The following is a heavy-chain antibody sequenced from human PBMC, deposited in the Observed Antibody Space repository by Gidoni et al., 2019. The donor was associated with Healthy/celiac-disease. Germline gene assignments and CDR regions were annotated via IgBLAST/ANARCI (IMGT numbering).Heavy chain of an antibody. Sequence: EVQLVESGGGLVQPGRSLRLSCAASGFTFDDYAMHWVRQAPGKGLGWVSGISWNSGSIGYADSVKGRFTISRDNAKNSLYLQMNSLRAEDTALYYCAKGLYSSSWYPYFQHWGQGTLVTVSS. CDR3: AKGLYSSSWYPYFQH. J-gene: IGHJ1*01. V-gene: IGHV3-9*01. D-gene: IGHD6-13*01. CDR1: GFTFDDYA. CDR2: ISWNSGSI.